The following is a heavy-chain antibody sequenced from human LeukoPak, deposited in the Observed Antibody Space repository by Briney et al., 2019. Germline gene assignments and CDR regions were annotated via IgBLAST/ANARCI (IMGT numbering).Heavy chain of an antibody. V-gene: IGHV3-33*01. CDR1: GFSFSDFA. CDR2: IWYDGHST. D-gene: IGHD3-10*01. Sequence: ARTLRLSCAASGFSFSDFAMHWVRQAPGKGLEWLALIWYDGHSTYYTDSVKGRFTISRDDANDTLYLQMNSLSVDDTAVYFCARGYGSGSYLDKWGQGTLVTVSS. J-gene: IGHJ1*01. CDR3: ARGYGSGSYLDK.